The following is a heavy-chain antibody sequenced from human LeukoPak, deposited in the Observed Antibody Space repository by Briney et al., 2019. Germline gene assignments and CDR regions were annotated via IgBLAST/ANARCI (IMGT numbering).Heavy chain of an antibody. CDR1: GFTVITND. J-gene: IGHJ4*02. CDR2: LYRDGNT. D-gene: IGHD1-14*01. CDR3: ARGVEPLAANTLAY. Sequence: GGSLRLSCAASGFTVITNDMTWVRQAPGKGLEWVSVLYRDGNTKYADSVQGRFTISRDNSKNTLYLEMNSLSPDDTAVYYCARGVEPLAANTLAYWGQGTLVTVSS. V-gene: IGHV3-53*01.